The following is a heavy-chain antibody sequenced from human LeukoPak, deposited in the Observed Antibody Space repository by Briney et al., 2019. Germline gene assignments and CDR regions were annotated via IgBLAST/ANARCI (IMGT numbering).Heavy chain of an antibody. Sequence: GGSLRLSCAASGFTFSSYGMSWVRQAPGKGLEWVSAISGSGGSTYYADSVKGRFTISRDNSKNTLYLQMNSLRAEDTAVYYCADSRRSSSWYGFDPWGQGTLVAVSS. D-gene: IGHD6-13*01. CDR1: GFTFSSYG. V-gene: IGHV3-23*01. J-gene: IGHJ5*02. CDR2: ISGSGGST. CDR3: ADSRRSSSWYGFDP.